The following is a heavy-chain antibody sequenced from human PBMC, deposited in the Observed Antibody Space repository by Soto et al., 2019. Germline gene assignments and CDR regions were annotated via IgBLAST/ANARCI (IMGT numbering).Heavy chain of an antibody. CDR1: GFSFSNCW. D-gene: IGHD6-13*01. J-gene: IGHJ3*02. CDR2: IRRDGGAT. Sequence: VQLVESGGALVQPGESLRLSCEASGFSFSNCWMTWVRQAPGKGLEWVANIRRDGGATSYLDSVRGRFTISRDNAENSLYLQMNSLRAEDTALYYCARDVSPGSSSLYLDAFDIWGQGTMVTVSS. V-gene: IGHV3-7*05. CDR3: ARDVSPGSSSLYLDAFDI.